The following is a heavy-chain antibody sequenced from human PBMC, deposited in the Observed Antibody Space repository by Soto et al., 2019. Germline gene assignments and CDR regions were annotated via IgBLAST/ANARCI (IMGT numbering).Heavy chain of an antibody. J-gene: IGHJ6*02. CDR1: GGSFSGYY. Sequence: SETLSLTCAVYGGSFSGYYWSWIRQPPGKGLEWIGEINHSGSTNYNPSLKSRVTISVDTSKNQFSLKLSSVTAADTAAYYCARVSMVAPNYYYGMDVWGQGTTVTVS. V-gene: IGHV4-34*01. CDR2: INHSGST. CDR3: ARVSMVAPNYYYGMDV. D-gene: IGHD5-12*01.